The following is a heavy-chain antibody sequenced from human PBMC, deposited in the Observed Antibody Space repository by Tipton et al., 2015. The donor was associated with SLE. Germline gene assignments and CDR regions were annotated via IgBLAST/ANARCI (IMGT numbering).Heavy chain of an antibody. V-gene: IGHV4-59*01. CDR2: IYYSGST. CDR1: GGSISSYY. CDR3: ARERSVVGAPGDAFDI. Sequence: TLSLTCTVSGGSISSYYWSWIRQPPGKGLEWIGYIYYSGSTNYNPSLKSRVTISVDTSKNQFSLKLSSVTAADTAVYYCARERSVVGAPGDAFDIWGPRDNGHRHF. D-gene: IGHD1-26*01. J-gene: IGHJ3*02.